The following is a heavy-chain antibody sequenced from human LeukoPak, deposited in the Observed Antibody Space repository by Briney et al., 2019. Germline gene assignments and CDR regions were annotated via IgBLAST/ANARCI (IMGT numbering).Heavy chain of an antibody. V-gene: IGHV3-9*01. CDR3: AKGSTNGIMTRFGGDWNWFDP. Sequence: GRSLRLSCAASGFTFDDYAMHWVRQAPGKGLEWVSGISWKRGSIAYADSVKGRFTISRDNAKNSLYLQMNSLRHEDTALYYCAKGSTNGIMTRFGGDWNWFDPWGQGTLVTVSS. CDR2: ISWKRGSI. D-gene: IGHD3-16*01. CDR1: GFTFDDYA. J-gene: IGHJ5*02.